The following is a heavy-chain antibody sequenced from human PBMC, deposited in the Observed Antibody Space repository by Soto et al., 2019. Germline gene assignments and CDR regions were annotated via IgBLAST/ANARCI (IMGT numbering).Heavy chain of an antibody. V-gene: IGHV3-30*18. CDR1: GFTFSSFG. J-gene: IGHJ4*02. CDR3: AKRLLRGTTLSVLDY. Sequence: GGSLRLSCAASGFTFSSFGMHWVRQAPCKGVEWVALLSYDGSKEYYADSVKGRFSVSRDNSKNTLYLQMNSLRVEDTAVYFCAKRLLRGTTLSVLDYWGRGTLVTAPQ. CDR2: LSYDGSKE. D-gene: IGHD4-17*01.